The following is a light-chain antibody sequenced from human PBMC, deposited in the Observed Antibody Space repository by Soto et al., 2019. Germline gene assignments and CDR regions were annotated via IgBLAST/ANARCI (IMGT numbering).Light chain of an antibody. Sequence: QSVLTQPPSASGSPGQSGTISCTGTSSDVGNYNQVSWYQQHPGKAPKLMIYEVTKRPSGVPDRFSGSKSGNTASLTVSGLQAEDEADYYCSSYAGSNNLVFGTGTKLTVL. CDR1: SSDVGNYNQ. CDR2: EVT. V-gene: IGLV2-8*01. J-gene: IGLJ1*01. CDR3: SSYAGSNNLV.